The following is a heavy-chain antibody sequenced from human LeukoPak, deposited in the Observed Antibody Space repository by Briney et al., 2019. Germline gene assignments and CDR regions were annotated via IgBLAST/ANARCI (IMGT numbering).Heavy chain of an antibody. V-gene: IGHV4-59*08. CDR3: ARRGSSGLFDY. CDR2: IYYSGST. J-gene: IGHJ4*02. D-gene: IGHD6-19*01. CDR1: GGSISSYY. Sequence: SETLSLTCTVSGGSISSYYWSWIRQPPGKGLEWIGYIYYSGSTNYNPSLKSRVNISVDTSKNQFSLKLSSVTAADTAVYYCARRGSSGLFDYWGQGTLVTVSS.